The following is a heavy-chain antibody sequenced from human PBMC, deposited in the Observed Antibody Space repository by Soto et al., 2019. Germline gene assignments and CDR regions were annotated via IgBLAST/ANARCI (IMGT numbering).Heavy chain of an antibody. J-gene: IGHJ4*02. CDR1: GYSFSEMS. Sequence: ASVKVSCKVSGYSFSEMSMHWVRQTPEKGLEWMGSFDGEDGQTMYAQKFQGRVTMTEDTSADAAYMELSSLRSDDTAVYYCGIPGAMGTLDYWGEGSGVTVS. CDR3: GIPGAMGTLDY. V-gene: IGHV1-24*01. CDR2: FDGEDGQT. D-gene: IGHD1-1*01.